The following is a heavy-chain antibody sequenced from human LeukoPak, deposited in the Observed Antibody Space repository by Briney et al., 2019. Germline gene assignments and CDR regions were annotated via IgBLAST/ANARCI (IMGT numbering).Heavy chain of an antibody. D-gene: IGHD1-1*01. V-gene: IGHV3-7*01. CDR3: AREGQLGDAFDI. Sequence: GGSLRLSCAASGFTFSSYAMSWVRQAPGKGLEWVANIKQDGSEKYYVDSVKGRFTISRDNAKNSLYLQMNSLRAEDTAVYYCAREGQLGDAFDIWGQGTMVTVSS. J-gene: IGHJ3*02. CDR2: IKQDGSEK. CDR1: GFTFSSYA.